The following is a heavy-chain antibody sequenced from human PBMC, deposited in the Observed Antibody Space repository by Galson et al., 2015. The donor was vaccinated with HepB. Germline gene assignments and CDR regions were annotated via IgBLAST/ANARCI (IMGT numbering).Heavy chain of an antibody. CDR3: ATRALRYSSGWDFDY. CDR2: ISAYNGNT. J-gene: IGHJ4*02. V-gene: IGHV1-18*01. CDR1: GYTFTSYG. Sequence: SVKVSCKASGYTFTSYGISWVRQAPGQGLEWMGWISAYNGNTNYAQKLQGRVTMTTDTSTSTAYMELRSLRSDDTAVYYCATRALRYSSGWDFDYWGQGTLVTVSS. D-gene: IGHD6-19*01.